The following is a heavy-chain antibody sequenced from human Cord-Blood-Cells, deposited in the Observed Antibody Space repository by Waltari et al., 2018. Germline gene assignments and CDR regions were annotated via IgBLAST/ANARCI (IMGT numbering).Heavy chain of an antibody. J-gene: IGHJ4*02. CDR3: ARASNYFWGLFDY. Sequence: QVQLVQSGAEVKKPGASVKVSCKASGYTFPSYDINWVRQATGQGLEWMGWMNPNSGNTGYAQKFQGSVTMTRNTSISTAYMELSSLRSEDTAVYYCARASNYFWGLFDYWGQGTLVTVSS. CDR1: GYTFPSYD. V-gene: IGHV1-8*01. D-gene: IGHD4-4*01. CDR2: MNPNSGNT.